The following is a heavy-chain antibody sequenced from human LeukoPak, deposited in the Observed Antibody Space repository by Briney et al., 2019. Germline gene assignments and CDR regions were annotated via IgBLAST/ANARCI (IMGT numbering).Heavy chain of an antibody. CDR3: ATFVGYFDY. CDR2: VYYSGTT. J-gene: IGHJ4*03. V-gene: IGHV4-59*01. Sequence: PSETLSLTCTVSGGSISSNYWSWIRQPPGKGLEWIGYVYYSGTTDYNPSLKSRATISVDTSKKQYSLKVTSVTAADTAVYYCATFVGYFDYWGPGTLVTVSS. CDR1: GGSISSNY.